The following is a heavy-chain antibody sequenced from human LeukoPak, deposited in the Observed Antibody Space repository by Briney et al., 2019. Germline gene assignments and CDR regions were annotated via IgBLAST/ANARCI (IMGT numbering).Heavy chain of an antibody. V-gene: IGHV1-2*04. CDR3: ARGPEGPEGYYFDY. Sequence: GASVKVSCKASGYTFTGYYMHWVRQAPGQGLEWMGWINPNSGGTNYAQKFQGWVTMTRDTSISTAYMELSRLRSDDTAVYYCARGPEGPEGYYFDYWGQGTLVTVSS. CDR1: GYTFTGYY. J-gene: IGHJ4*02. D-gene: IGHD1-14*01. CDR2: INPNSGGT.